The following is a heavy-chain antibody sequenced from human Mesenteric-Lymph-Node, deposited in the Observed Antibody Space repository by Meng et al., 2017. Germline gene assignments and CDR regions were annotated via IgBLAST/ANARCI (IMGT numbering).Heavy chain of an antibody. CDR2: IGHSGIT. D-gene: IGHD6-19*01. J-gene: IGHJ5*02. Sequence: QPQLQESGPGLVKPSEVLSLTCRVSGGSISTSGYYWGWIRQPPGKGLEWIGSIGHSGITYYTPSLKSRVTVSIDTFKSQFSLKLTSVTAADTAVYYCVRSSGWVRTGFDPWGQGTLVTVSS. CDR1: GGSISTSGYY. V-gene: IGHV4-39*01. CDR3: VRSSGWVRTGFDP.